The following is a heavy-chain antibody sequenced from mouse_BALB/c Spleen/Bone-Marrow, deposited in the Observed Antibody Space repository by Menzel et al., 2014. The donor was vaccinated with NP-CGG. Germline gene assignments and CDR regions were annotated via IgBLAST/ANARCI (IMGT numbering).Heavy chain of an antibody. CDR2: IYPGNVNT. CDR1: GYTFTSYY. D-gene: IGHD2-14*01. V-gene: IGHV1S56*01. J-gene: IGHJ4*01. Sequence: VQLQQSGPELVKPGSSVRISCKASGYTFTSYYIHWVKQRPGQGLEWIGWIYPGNVNTNYNEKFEDKATLTADKSSSTAYMHLSSLTSEDSAVYFCARGDYYRSPMDYWGQGTLVTVSS. CDR3: ARGDYYRSPMDY.